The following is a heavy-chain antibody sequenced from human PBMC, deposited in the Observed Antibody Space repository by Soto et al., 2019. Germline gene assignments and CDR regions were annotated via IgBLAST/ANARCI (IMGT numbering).Heavy chain of an antibody. Sequence: GGSLRLSCAASGFTFSSYGMHWVRQAPGKGLEWVAVISYDGSNKYYADSVKGRFTISRDNSKNTLYLQMNSLRAEDTAVYYCAKVKLEGGLGYYMDVWGKGTTVTVSS. D-gene: IGHD6-13*01. CDR2: ISYDGSNK. CDR3: AKVKLEGGLGYYMDV. V-gene: IGHV3-30*18. CDR1: GFTFSSYG. J-gene: IGHJ6*03.